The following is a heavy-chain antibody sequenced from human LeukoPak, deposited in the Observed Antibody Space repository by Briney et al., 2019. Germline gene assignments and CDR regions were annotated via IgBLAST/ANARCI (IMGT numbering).Heavy chain of an antibody. J-gene: IGHJ4*02. D-gene: IGHD3-22*01. V-gene: IGHV4-39*07. CDR2: IYYSGST. Sequence: SETLSLTCTVSGGSISSSSYYWGWIRQPPGKGLDWIGSIYYSGSTYYNPSLKSRVTISVDTSKNQFSLKLSFVTAADTAVYYCARGYYYDSSGFDYWGQGTLVTVSS. CDR1: GGSISSSSYY. CDR3: ARGYYYDSSGFDY.